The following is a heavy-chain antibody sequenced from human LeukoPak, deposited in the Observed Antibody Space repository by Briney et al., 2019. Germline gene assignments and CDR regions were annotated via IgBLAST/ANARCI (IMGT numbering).Heavy chain of an antibody. V-gene: IGHV3-23*01. CDR3: ARDGRYCSSTSCYAHFDY. J-gene: IGHJ4*02. D-gene: IGHD2-2*01. Sequence: GGSLRLSCAASGFTFSSYAMSWVRQAPGKGLEWVSAISGSGGSTYYADSVKGRFTISRDNAKNSVYLQMNSLRAEDTAVYYCARDGRYCSSTSCYAHFDYWGQGTLVTVSS. CDR2: ISGSGGST. CDR1: GFTFSSYA.